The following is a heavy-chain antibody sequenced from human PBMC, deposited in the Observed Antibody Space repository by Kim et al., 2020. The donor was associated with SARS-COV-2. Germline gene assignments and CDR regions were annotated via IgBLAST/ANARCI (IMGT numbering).Heavy chain of an antibody. J-gene: IGHJ4*02. Sequence: DTRYSPSFQGQVTISADKSISTAYLQWSSLKASDTAMYYCARRGRGCFDYWGQGTLVTVSS. V-gene: IGHV5-51*01. CDR2: DT. D-gene: IGHD3-10*01. CDR3: ARRGRGCFDY.